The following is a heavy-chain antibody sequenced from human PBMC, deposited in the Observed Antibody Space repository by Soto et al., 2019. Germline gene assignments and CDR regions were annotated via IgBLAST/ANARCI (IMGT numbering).Heavy chain of an antibody. CDR3: AKDWTDMGPAIWFGELLSDY. D-gene: IGHD3-10*01. CDR2: ISGSGGST. V-gene: IGHV3-23*01. Sequence: PGGSLRLSCAASGFTFSSYAMSWVRQAPGKGLEWVSAISGSGGSTYYADSVKGRFTISRDNSKNTLYLQMNSLRAEDTAVYYCAKDWTDMGPAIWFGELLSDYWGQGTLVTVSS. J-gene: IGHJ4*02. CDR1: GFTFSSYA.